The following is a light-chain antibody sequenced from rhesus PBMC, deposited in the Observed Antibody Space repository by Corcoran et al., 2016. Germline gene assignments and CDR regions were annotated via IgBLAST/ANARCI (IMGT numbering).Light chain of an antibody. V-gene: IGLV2S9*01. CDR3: FSYRTRGPYI. CDR2: DVN. CDR1: SNDIGGYTD. Sequence: QSALTQPRSVSKSLGQSVTISCTGTSNDIGGYTDVSWYQQDSGTAPRLLIYDVNRRPSGVSDRFSGSTSDNTASLTISGLQAEDESGYYCFSYRTRGPYIFGSGTRLTVL. J-gene: IGLJ1*01.